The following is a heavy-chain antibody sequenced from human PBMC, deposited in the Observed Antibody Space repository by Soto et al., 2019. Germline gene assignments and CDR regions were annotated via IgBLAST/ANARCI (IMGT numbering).Heavy chain of an antibody. J-gene: IGHJ4*02. V-gene: IGHV3-30-3*01. CDR3: ARSIAHDYGGNSGDY. CDR1: GFTFSNYA. D-gene: IGHD4-17*01. Sequence: GGSLRLSCAASGFTFSNYAIHWVRQAPGKGLEWVAVISFDGSKKYYADSVKGRFTISRDNSKNTVYLQMNSLRAGDTAVFYCARSIAHDYGGNSGDYWGQGTLVTVSS. CDR2: ISFDGSKK.